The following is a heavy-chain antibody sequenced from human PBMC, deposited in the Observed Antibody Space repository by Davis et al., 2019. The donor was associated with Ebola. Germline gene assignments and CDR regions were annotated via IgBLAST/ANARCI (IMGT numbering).Heavy chain of an antibody. V-gene: IGHV3-23*01. CDR1: GFTFRSYV. Sequence: GESLKISCAASGFTFRSYVMNWVRQAPGKGLEWVSSISDGGGSTYYADSVKGRFTISRDNSKNTLYLQLSSLRAEDTAMYYCAKEGGNDFFDYWGQGTLVTVSS. J-gene: IGHJ4*02. CDR2: ISDGGGST. CDR3: AKEGGNDFFDY.